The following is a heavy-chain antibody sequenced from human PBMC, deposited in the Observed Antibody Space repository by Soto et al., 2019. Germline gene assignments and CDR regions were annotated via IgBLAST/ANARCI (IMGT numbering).Heavy chain of an antibody. J-gene: IGHJ5*02. CDR2: ISGSGGST. V-gene: IGHV3-23*01. Sequence: GGSLRLSCAASGFTFSSYAMSWVRQAPGKGLEWVSAISGSGGSTYYADSVKDRFTISRDNSKNTLYLQMNSLRAEDTAVYYCAKNTYDTTTNGWFAPWGQGTLVTVYS. CDR1: GFTFSSYA. CDR3: AKNTYDTTTNGWFAP. D-gene: IGHD5-12*01.